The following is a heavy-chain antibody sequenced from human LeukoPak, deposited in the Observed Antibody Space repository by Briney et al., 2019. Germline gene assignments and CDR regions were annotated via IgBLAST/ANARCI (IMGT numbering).Heavy chain of an antibody. CDR2: IYPGDSDT. J-gene: IGHJ5*02. Sequence: GESLKISCKGSGYGFTSYWIGWVRQMPGKGLEWMGIIYPGDSDTRYSPSFQGQVTISADKSISTAYLQWSSLKASDTAMYYCARRYYYDSSGLGWFDPWGQGTLVTVSS. CDR3: ARRYYYDSSGLGWFDP. CDR1: GYGFTSYW. D-gene: IGHD3-22*01. V-gene: IGHV5-51*01.